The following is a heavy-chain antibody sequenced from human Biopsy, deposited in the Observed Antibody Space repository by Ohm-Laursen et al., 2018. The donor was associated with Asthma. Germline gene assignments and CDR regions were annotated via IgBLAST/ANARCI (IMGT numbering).Heavy chain of an antibody. Sequence: SLRLSCSASGFTFDNYTMHWVRQVPGKGLEWVTIISYDGRNTYYADSVEGRFTISRDNSKNTLFLQMSSLRPEDTAVYYCARGGLHYYEYYGMDVWGQGTTVTVSS. CDR3: ARGGLHYYEYYGMDV. V-gene: IGHV3-30*04. J-gene: IGHJ6*02. D-gene: IGHD2-21*02. CDR2: ISYDGRNT. CDR1: GFTFDNYT.